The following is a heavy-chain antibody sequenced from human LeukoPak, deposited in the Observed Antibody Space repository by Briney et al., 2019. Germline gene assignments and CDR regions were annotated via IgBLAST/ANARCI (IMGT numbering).Heavy chain of an antibody. CDR2: IYTSG. D-gene: IGHD2-15*01. J-gene: IGHJ4*02. CDR1: GDSISSDTYY. Sequence: SETLSLTCTVSGDSISSDTYYWSWLRQPAGKGLQWIGRIYTSGSTNYNPTNYNPSLQSRVTISVDTSKNQFSLRLTSVTAADTAVYYCARDHTGGVVAWGQGTLVTVSS. CDR3: ARDHTGGVVA. V-gene: IGHV4-61*02.